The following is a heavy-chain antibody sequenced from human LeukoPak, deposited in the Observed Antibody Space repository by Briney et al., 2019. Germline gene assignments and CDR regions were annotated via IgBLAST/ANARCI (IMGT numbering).Heavy chain of an antibody. V-gene: IGHV3-23*01. D-gene: IGHD2-15*01. CDR3: AKNGDRGAYCSGGTCYPYYYYYMDV. CDR1: GFTFSSYV. J-gene: IGHJ6*03. Sequence: GGSLRLSCAASGFTFSSYVMSWVRQAPGKGLEWVSSISGSGGSTYYADSVRGRFTISRDNSRNTLYLQMNSLRAEDTAIYYCAKNGDRGAYCSGGTCYPYYYYYMDVWGKGTTVTISS. CDR2: ISGSGGST.